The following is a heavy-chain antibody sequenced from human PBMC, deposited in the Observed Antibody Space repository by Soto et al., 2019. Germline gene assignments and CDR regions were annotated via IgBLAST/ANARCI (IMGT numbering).Heavy chain of an antibody. CDR2: INHSGST. J-gene: IGHJ4*02. D-gene: IGHD6-19*01. CDR3: ARGYYSSGPTPLFAY. CDR1: GGSFSGYY. Sequence: SETLSLTCAVYGGSFSGYYWSWIRQPPGKGLEWIGEINHSGSTNYNPSLKSRVTISVDTSKNQFSLKLSSVTAADTAVYYCARGYYSSGPTPLFAYWGQGTLVPVSS. V-gene: IGHV4-34*01.